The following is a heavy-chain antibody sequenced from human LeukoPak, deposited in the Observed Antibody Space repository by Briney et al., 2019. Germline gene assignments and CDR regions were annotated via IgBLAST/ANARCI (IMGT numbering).Heavy chain of an antibody. CDR2: INPNSGGT. CDR1: GYTFTGYY. D-gene: IGHD3-10*01. J-gene: IGHJ4*02. Sequence: GASVKVSCKASGYTFTGYYMHWVRQAPGQGLEWMGWINPNSGGTNYAQKFQGRVTMTRDTSISTAYMELSRLRSDDTAVYYCARAQLGYGSGSYYISGGDYWGQGTLVTVSS. CDR3: ARAQLGYGSGSYYISGGDY. V-gene: IGHV1-2*02.